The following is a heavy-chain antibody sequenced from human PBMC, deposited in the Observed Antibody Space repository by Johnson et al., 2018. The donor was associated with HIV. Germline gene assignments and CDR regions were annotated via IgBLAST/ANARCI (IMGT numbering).Heavy chain of an antibody. CDR2: ISYDGNNK. J-gene: IGHJ3*02. D-gene: IGHD1-7*01. CDR3: AKGRSGTTASIDAFDI. V-gene: IGHV3-30-3*01. CDR1: GFTFNSYA. Sequence: QMQLVESGGGVVQPGRSLRLSCVASGFTFNSYAMHWVRQAPGKGLEWVAVISYDGNNKYYADSVKGRFTISRDNSKNTLYLQMKSLRAEDTAVYYCAKGRSGTTASIDAFDIWGQGTMVTVSS.